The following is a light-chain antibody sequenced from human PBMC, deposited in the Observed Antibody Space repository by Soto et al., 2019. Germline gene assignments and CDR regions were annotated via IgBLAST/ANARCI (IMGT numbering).Light chain of an antibody. V-gene: IGLV1-44*01. CDR1: SSNIGSNT. CDR2: SNN. CDR3: AAWDGSLNGVV. J-gene: IGLJ2*01. Sequence: QSALTQPPSASGTPGQRVTISCSGSSSNIGSNTVNWYQQLPGTAPKLLIYSNNQRPSGVPDRFSGSKSGTSASLAISGLQSEDEADYYCAAWDGSLNGVVFGGGTKVTV.